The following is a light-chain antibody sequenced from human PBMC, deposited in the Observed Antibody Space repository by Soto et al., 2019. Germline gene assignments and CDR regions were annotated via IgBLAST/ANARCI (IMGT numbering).Light chain of an antibody. CDR2: FAS. Sequence: VMTQSPATLSVSRGERASLSFRASQSVSTNLAWYQQKPGQPPRLLIYFASTRATAVPARFTAGGSGTEFTLTISSLQSDDLAVYYCQQYDKWPRTFGQGTKVDIK. J-gene: IGKJ1*01. V-gene: IGKV3-15*01. CDR1: QSVSTN. CDR3: QQYDKWPRT.